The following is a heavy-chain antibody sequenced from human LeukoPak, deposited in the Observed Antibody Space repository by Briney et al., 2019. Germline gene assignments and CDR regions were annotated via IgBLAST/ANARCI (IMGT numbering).Heavy chain of an antibody. CDR1: GFTFSTFG. Sequence: PGGSLRLSCAASGFTFSTFGMRWVRQAPGEGLEWVAYIGYSGANTYYADSVKGRFTISRDDSKNTVHLQMNSLRAADTALYSCARDLNGKFYIAYWGQGTLVTVSS. V-gene: IGHV3-30*02. J-gene: IGHJ4*02. CDR2: IGYSGANT. D-gene: IGHD2-8*01. CDR3: ARDLNGKFYIAY.